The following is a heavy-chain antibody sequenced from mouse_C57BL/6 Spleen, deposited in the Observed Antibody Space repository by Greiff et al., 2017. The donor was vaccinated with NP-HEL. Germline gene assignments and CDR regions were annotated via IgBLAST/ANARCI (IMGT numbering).Heavy chain of an antibody. D-gene: IGHD3-3*01. CDR1: GYSITSGYY. Sequence: LMESGPGLVKPSQSLSLTCSVTGYSITSGYYWNWIRQFPGNKLEWMGYISYDGSNNYNPSLKNRISITRDTSKNQFFLKLNSVTTEDTATYYCARGDGYYFDYWGQGTTLTVSS. CDR2: ISYDGSN. J-gene: IGHJ2*01. CDR3: ARGDGYYFDY. V-gene: IGHV3-6*01.